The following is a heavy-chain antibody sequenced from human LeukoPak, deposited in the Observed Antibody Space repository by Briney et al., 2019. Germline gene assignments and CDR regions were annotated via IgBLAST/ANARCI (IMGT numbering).Heavy chain of an antibody. CDR3: TRDGGSFCDFDY. J-gene: IGHJ4*02. V-gene: IGHV3-66*01. CDR2: IYSGGST. CDR1: GFTVSSNY. Sequence: PGGSLRLSCAASGFTVSSNYMSWVRQAPGKGLEWVSVIYSGGSTYYADSVKGRFTISRDNSKNTVYLQMGSLRGEDMAVYYCTRDGGSFCDFDYWGQGALVTVSS. D-gene: IGHD1-26*01.